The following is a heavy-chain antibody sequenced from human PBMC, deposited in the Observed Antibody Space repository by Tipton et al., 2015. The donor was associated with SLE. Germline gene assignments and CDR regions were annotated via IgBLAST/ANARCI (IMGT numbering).Heavy chain of an antibody. V-gene: IGHV4-4*02. D-gene: IGHD6-13*01. CDR1: GGSISSSNW. CDR2: IYHSGST. J-gene: IGHJ4*02. CDR3: ARSSWYSSSPSEY. Sequence: TLSLTCAVSGGSISSSNWWSWVRQPPGKGLEWIGEIYHSGSTNYNPSLKSRVTISVDKSKNQFSLKLSSMTAADTAVYYCARSSWYSSSPSEYWGQGTLVTVSS.